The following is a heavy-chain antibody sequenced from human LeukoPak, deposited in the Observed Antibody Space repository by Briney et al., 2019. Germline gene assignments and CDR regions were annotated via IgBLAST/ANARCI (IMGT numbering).Heavy chain of an antibody. CDR1: GFTFDVDG. CDR2: IIWHGGST. CDR3: ARAGGTTGTTHYYYMDV. V-gene: IGHV3-20*04. D-gene: IGHD1-1*01. Sequence: GGSLRLSCAASGFTFDVDGMSWVRQAPGEGVEWVSGIIWHGGSTGYAASVKGRFTISRDNAKNSLCLQMNSLRAEHTAFYYCARAGGTTGTTHYYYMDVWGKGTTVTVSS. J-gene: IGHJ6*03.